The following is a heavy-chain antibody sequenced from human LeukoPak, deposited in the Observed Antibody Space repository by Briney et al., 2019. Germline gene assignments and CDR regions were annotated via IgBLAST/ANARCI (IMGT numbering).Heavy chain of an antibody. D-gene: IGHD6-19*01. J-gene: IGHJ4*02. CDR2: ISGDGGST. Sequence: GGSLRLSCAASGFTFEDNAMHWVRQAPGKGLEWVSLISGDGGSTYYADSVKGRFTISRDNSKNSLYLQMNSLRTEDTALYYCAKYSVAGTDFDYWGQGTLVTVSS. V-gene: IGHV3-43*02. CDR1: GFTFEDNA. CDR3: AKYSVAGTDFDY.